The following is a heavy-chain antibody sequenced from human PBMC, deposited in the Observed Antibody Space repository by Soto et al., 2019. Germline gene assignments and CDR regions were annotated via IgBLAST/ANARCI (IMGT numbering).Heavy chain of an antibody. CDR3: AGGRGAVGIFDF. D-gene: IGHD1-20*01. V-gene: IGHV4-59*01. CDR1: GGSINSNY. CDR2: VYYTRST. Sequence: QLQLQESGPRLVKPSETLSLTCTVSGGSINSNYWCWIRQSPGKGHECLGLVYYTRSTAYNPALKSRVTLSLDEAKGRVSVKLRSLTDGGPALYYCAGGRGAVGIFDFWAQVTLANVSS. J-gene: IGHJ4*02.